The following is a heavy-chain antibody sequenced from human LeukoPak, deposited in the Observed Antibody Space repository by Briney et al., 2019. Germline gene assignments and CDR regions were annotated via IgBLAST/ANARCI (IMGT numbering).Heavy chain of an antibody. J-gene: IGHJ4*02. V-gene: IGHV3-23*01. CDR2: ISGGGGST. D-gene: IGHD4-17*01. CDR1: GFTFSSYA. Sequence: GGSLRLSCAASGFTFSSYAMSWVRQAPGKGLEWVPAISGGGGSTYYADSVKGRFTISRDNSKNTLYLQMNSLRADDTAVYYCAKQLYGAVDYWGQGTLVTVSS. CDR3: AKQLYGAVDY.